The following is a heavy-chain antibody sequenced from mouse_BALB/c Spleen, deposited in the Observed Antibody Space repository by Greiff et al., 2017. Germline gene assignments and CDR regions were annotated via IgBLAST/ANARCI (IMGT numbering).Heavy chain of an antibody. CDR3: AYGNYLGGDAMDY. J-gene: IGHJ4*01. CDR1: GYTFSSYW. Sequence: QVQLQQSGAELMKPGASVKISCKATGYTFSSYWIEWVKQRPGHGLEWIGEILPGSGSTNYNEKFKGKATFTADTSSNTAYMQLSSLTSEDSAVYYCAYGNYLGGDAMDYWGQGTSVTVSS. V-gene: IGHV1-9*01. D-gene: IGHD2-1*01. CDR2: ILPGSGST.